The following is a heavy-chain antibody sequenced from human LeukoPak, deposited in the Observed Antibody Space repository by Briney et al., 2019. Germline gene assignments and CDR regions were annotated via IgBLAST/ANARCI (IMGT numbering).Heavy chain of an antibody. Sequence: GASVKVSCKVSGYTLTELSMHWVRQAPGKGLEWMGGFDPEDGETIYAQKFQGRVTMTEDTSTDTAYMELSSLRSEDTAVYYCAGWGAWGSYRYSDYWGQGTLVTVSS. CDR3: AGWGAWGSYRYSDY. V-gene: IGHV1-24*01. CDR2: FDPEDGET. CDR1: GYTLTELS. J-gene: IGHJ4*02. D-gene: IGHD3-16*02.